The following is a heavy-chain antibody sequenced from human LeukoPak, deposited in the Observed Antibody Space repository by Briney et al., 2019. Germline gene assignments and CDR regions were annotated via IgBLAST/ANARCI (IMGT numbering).Heavy chain of an antibody. J-gene: IGHJ4*02. CDR1: GFTFSDYY. Sequence: KPGGSLRLSCAASGFTFSDYYMSWIRQAPGKGLEWVSSISSSSSYIYYADSVKGRFTISRDNAKNSLYLQMNSLRAEDTAVYYCAADSNPGCSSTSCYGGLWGQGTLVTVSS. D-gene: IGHD2-2*01. V-gene: IGHV3-11*06. CDR3: AADSNPGCSSTSCYGGL. CDR2: ISSSSSYI.